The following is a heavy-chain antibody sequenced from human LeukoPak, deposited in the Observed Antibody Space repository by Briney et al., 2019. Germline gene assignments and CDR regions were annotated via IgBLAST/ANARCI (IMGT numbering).Heavy chain of an antibody. CDR3: ARGGEYSRSSDYYFYLDV. V-gene: IGHV4-34*01. J-gene: IGHJ6*03. Sequence: SETLSVTCAGYGGSFSDDYWTWIRQPPGKGLEAIREINHSGSANYNPSLKSRVSIAVDTSKTQFYLKLGSVTAADTAVYYCARGGEYSRSSDYYFYLDVWGKGNTVTVSS. CDR2: INHSGSA. D-gene: IGHD6-6*01. CDR1: GGSFSDDY.